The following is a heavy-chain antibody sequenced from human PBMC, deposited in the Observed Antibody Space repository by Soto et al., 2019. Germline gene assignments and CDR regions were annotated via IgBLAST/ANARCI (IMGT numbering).Heavy chain of an antibody. J-gene: IGHJ5*02. D-gene: IGHD2-2*01. CDR2: ISTSGST. CDR3: ARTLTDIVVVPATLPTAWFDP. V-gene: IGHV4-4*07. Sequence: QVQLQESGPGLVKPSETLSLTCTVSGGSITSYYWSWIRQPAGKGLEWIGRISTSGSTNYNPSLKSRVTLAVDTSKNQFSLNLSSVTAADTAVYYCARTLTDIVVVPATLPTAWFDPWGQGTLVTVSS. CDR1: GGSITSYY.